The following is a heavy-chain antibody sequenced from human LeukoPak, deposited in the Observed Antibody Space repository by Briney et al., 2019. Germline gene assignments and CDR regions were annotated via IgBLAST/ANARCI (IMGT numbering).Heavy chain of an antibody. CDR3: ARVSALFGLPIHFDY. CDR2: IKQDGSDK. D-gene: IGHD3-10*02. CDR1: GFTFSSYW. Sequence: PWGSLRLSCAASGFTFSSYWMTWVRQAPGKGLEWVANIKQDGSDKYYVDSVKGRFTISSDSAKNSLFLQMNSLRAEDTAVSYCARVSALFGLPIHFDYWGQGTLVTVSS. V-gene: IGHV3-7*01. J-gene: IGHJ4*02.